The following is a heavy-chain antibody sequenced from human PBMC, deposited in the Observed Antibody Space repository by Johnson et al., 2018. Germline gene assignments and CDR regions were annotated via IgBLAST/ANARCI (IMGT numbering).Heavy chain of an antibody. V-gene: IGHV3-30-3*01. Sequence: QVRLVEAGGGVVQPGRSLRLSCAASGFSFSSYAILWVRQAPGKGLEWVALISHDGSNKYYADSVKGRFTISRDNSKNTLYLQMNSLRAEETAVYYCARSKGDAFDIWGQGTMVTVSS. CDR1: GFSFSSYA. CDR3: ARSKGDAFDI. CDR2: ISHDGSNK. J-gene: IGHJ3*02.